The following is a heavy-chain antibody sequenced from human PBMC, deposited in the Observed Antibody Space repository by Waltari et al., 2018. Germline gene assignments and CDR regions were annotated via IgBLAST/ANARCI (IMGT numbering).Heavy chain of an antibody. CDR3: TRGFQLIPEIWFDS. CDR1: GYSFIGYY. J-gene: IGHJ5*01. Sequence: QAHLVQSGAEVKKPGASVKVSCKTSGYSFIGYYIHWVRQATGQGLEWMGWINPTTGTTRYARKFQKRISVTTDASIDTAYMELTSLTSDDTAVYYCTRGFQLIPEIWFDSWGQGSLVTVSS. CDR2: INPTTGTT. V-gene: IGHV1-2*02. D-gene: IGHD1-1*01.